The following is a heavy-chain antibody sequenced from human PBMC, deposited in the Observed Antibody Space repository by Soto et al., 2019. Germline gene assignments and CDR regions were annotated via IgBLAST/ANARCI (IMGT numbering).Heavy chain of an antibody. CDR1: GYSITSGYY. D-gene: IGHD5-12*01. V-gene: IGHV4-38-2*01. CDR2: IYHSGST. J-gene: IGHJ4*02. CDR3: ARLPYSYSGYDETYFDY. Sequence: SETLSVTCAVSGYSITSGYYWGWIRQPPGKGLEWIGSIYHSGSTYYNPSLKSRVTISVDTPQKLFSLKLSSVTAADTAVYYCARLPYSYSGYDETYFDYWGQVTLVT.